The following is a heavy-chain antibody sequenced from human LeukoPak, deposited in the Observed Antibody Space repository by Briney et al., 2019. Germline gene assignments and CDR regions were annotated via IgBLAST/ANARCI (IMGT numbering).Heavy chain of an antibody. CDR1: GGSISSSSYY. CDR3: ARQSSGWYRDWDY. Sequence: SETLSLTCTVSGGSISSSSYYWGWIRQPPGKGLEWIGSIYYSGSTYYNPSLKSRVTISVDTSKSQFSLKLSSVTAADTAVYYCARQSSGWYRDWDYWGQGTLVTVSS. CDR2: IYYSGST. V-gene: IGHV4-39*01. D-gene: IGHD6-19*01. J-gene: IGHJ4*02.